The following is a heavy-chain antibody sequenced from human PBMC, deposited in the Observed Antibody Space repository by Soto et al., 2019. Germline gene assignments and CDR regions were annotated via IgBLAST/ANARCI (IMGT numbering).Heavy chain of an antibody. V-gene: IGHV1-18*01. D-gene: IGHD3-9*01. J-gene: IGHJ5*02. CDR1: GYTFTSYG. CDR3: TRVLSRCIHDFLTGFYKDCWFDP. Sequence: GASVKVSCKASGYTFTSYGISWVRQAPGQGLEWMGWISAYNGNTNYAQKLQGRVTMTTDTSTTTAYMELRSLRSDDTAVYFCTRVLSRCIHDFLTGFYKDCWFDPWGQGTLVTVSS. CDR2: ISAYNGNT.